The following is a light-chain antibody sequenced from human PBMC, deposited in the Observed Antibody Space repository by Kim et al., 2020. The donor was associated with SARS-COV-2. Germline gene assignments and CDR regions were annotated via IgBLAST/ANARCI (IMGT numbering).Light chain of an antibody. V-gene: IGLV3-1*01. Sequence: SSELTQPPSVSVSPGQTASITCYGDKLGDKYACWYQQKPGQFPVLVIYQDSKRPSGIPERFSGSNSGNTATLTISGTQAMDEADYYCQAWDSSTVVFGGGTQRTVL. CDR3: QAWDSSTVV. CDR2: QDS. J-gene: IGLJ2*01. CDR1: KLGDKY.